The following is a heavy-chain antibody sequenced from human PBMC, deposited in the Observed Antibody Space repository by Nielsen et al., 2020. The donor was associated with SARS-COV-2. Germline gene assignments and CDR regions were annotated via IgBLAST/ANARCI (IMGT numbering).Heavy chain of an antibody. D-gene: IGHD4-11*01. CDR3: ARDDSRGAYYYYYGMDV. V-gene: IGHV4-39*07. CDR1: GGSISSSSYY. Sequence: SETLSLTCTVSGGSISSSSYYWGWIRQPPGKGLEWIGSIYYSGSTYYNPSLKSRVTISVDTSKNQFSLKLSSVTAADTAVYYCARDDSRGAYYYYYGMDVWGQGTTVTVSS. J-gene: IGHJ6*02. CDR2: IYYSGST.